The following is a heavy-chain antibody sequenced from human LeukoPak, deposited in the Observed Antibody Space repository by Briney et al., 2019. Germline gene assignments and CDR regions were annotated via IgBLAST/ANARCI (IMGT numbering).Heavy chain of an antibody. CDR3: ARGDTVITRHLDY. D-gene: IGHD4-17*01. CDR1: GFTFNTYA. Sequence: GGSLRLSWAASGFTFNTYAMSGVRPGPGKGLQGGSILSGSSGTIIYADAVKGRFPISRDNSKNTLYLQMNSLRAEDTAMYYCARGDTVITRHLDYWGQGTLVTVSS. CDR2: LSGSSGTI. J-gene: IGHJ4*02. V-gene: IGHV3-23*01.